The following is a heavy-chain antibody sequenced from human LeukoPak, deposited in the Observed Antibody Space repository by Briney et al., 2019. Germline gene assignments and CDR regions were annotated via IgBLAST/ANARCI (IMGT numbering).Heavy chain of an antibody. CDR1: GFTFSSYA. D-gene: IGHD3-22*01. CDR3: AKDLTYYYDSTGYYFDY. J-gene: IGHJ4*02. V-gene: IGHV3-23*01. CDR2: ISGSGGTT. Sequence: GGSLRLSCAASGFTFSSYAMSWVRQAPGKGLELVSGISGSGGTTCYADSVKGRFTISRDNSKNTLYLQLNSLRAEDTAIYYCAKDLTYYYDSTGYYFDYWGQGTLITVSS.